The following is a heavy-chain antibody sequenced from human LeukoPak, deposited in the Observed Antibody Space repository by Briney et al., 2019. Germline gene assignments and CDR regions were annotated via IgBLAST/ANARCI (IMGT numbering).Heavy chain of an antibody. CDR3: ARDSNSQYGGYDLYYFDY. CDR1: GYSISSGYY. V-gene: IGHV4-38-2*02. D-gene: IGHD3-22*01. CDR2: IYHSGSS. Sequence: SETLSLTCIVSGYSISSGYYWGWIRQPPGKGLEWIGSIYHSGSSLYNPSLKSRVTISVDTSKNQFSLKLSSVTAADTAVYYCARDSNSQYGGYDLYYFDYWGQGTLVTVSS. J-gene: IGHJ4*02.